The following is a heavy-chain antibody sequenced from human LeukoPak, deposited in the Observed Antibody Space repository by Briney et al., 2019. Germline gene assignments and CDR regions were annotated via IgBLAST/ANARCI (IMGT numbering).Heavy chain of an antibody. V-gene: IGHV5-51*01. CDR2: IYPDDSET. J-gene: IGHJ3*02. CDR3: ARRLLAVSNTMVWGPADAFDI. CDR1: GYNFADYW. Sequence: PGESLKISCKASGYNFADYWIGWVRQTPGKGLEWMGIIYPDDSETKNSPSFEGQVTISVDESTSNAYLQWSSLKASDTAVYYCARRLLAVSNTMVWGPADAFDIWGQGTTVTVSS. D-gene: IGHD3-10*01.